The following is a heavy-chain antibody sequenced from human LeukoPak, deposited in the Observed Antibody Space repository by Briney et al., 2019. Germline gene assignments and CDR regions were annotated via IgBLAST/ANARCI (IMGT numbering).Heavy chain of an antibody. CDR2: IYYSGST. J-gene: IGHJ4*02. D-gene: IGHD2-15*01. CDR3: ARVHCSGGSCYSYFDY. Sequence: PSQTLSLTCTVSGGSISSGDYYWSWIRQPPGKGLEWIGYIYYSGSTNYNPSLKSRVTISVDTSKNQFSLKLSSVTAADTAVYYCARVHCSGGSCYSYFDYWGQGTLVTVSS. CDR1: GGSISSGDYY. V-gene: IGHV4-61*08.